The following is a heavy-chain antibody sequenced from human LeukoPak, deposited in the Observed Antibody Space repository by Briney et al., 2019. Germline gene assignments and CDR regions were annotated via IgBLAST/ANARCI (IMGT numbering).Heavy chain of an antibody. J-gene: IGHJ1*01. CDR1: GYTLTELS. CDR3: ARGYYDSSDYEYFQH. CDR2: FDPEDGET. V-gene: IGHV1-24*01. D-gene: IGHD3-22*01. Sequence: GASVKVSCKVSGYTLTELSMHWVRQAPGKGLEWMGGFDPEDGETIYAQKFQGRVTMTEDTSTDTAYMALSRLRSEDTAVYYCARGYYDSSDYEYFQHWGQGTLVTVSS.